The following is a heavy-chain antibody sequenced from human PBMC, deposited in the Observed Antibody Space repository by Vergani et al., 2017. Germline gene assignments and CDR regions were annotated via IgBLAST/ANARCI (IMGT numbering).Heavy chain of an antibody. CDR3: ARVLTVGATYFDY. Sequence: QVQLVQSGAEVKKPGASVKVSCKASGYTFTSYYMHWVRQAPGQGLEWMGIINPSGGSTSYAQKFQGRVTITADESTSTAYMELSSLRSEDTAVYYCARVLTVGATYFDYWGQGTLVTVSP. CDR2: INPSGGST. V-gene: IGHV1-46*03. J-gene: IGHJ4*02. CDR1: GYTFTSYY. D-gene: IGHD1-26*01.